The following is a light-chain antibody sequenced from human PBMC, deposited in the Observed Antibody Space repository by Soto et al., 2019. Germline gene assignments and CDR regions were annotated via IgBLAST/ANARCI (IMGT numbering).Light chain of an antibody. CDR3: QQRGNWPPT. CDR2: DAS. V-gene: IGKV3-11*01. CDR1: QSVSSY. Sequence: EIVLTQSPAALSLSPGERATLSCRASQSVSSYLAWYQQKPGQAPRLLISDASNRATGIPARFSGSGSGTDFTLTISSLEPEDFAVYYCQQRGNWPPTFGGGTKVEIK. J-gene: IGKJ4*01.